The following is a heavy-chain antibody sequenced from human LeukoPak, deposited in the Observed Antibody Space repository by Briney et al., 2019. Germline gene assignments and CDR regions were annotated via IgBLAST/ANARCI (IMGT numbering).Heavy chain of an antibody. V-gene: IGHV3-23*01. J-gene: IGHJ4*02. D-gene: IGHD2-2*01. CDR3: AKGGSPSCYSSSGY. CDR1: GFTFSTYA. CDR2: ICGSDGSR. Sequence: GGSLRLSCAASGFTFSTYAMSWVRQAPGKGLEWVSAICGSDGSRYYADSVKGRFTISRDHSKNTLYLQMNSLRGEDTAVYYCAKGGSPSCYSSSGYWGQGTLVTVSS.